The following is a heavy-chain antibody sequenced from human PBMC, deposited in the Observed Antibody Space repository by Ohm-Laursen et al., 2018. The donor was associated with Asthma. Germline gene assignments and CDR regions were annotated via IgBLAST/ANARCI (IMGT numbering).Heavy chain of an antibody. V-gene: IGHV3-30-3*01. Sequence: SLRLSCSASGFTFRSYAMHWVRQAPGKGLEWVAVGGSYYDGGLKYYADSVNGRFTVSRDDSKNTLYLQMNSLRPDDTAVYYCARDVMEWYLPAFDFWGQGTLVTDSS. CDR2: GGSYYDGGLK. J-gene: IGHJ4*02. CDR1: GFTFRSYA. D-gene: IGHD3-3*01. CDR3: ARDVMEWYLPAFDF.